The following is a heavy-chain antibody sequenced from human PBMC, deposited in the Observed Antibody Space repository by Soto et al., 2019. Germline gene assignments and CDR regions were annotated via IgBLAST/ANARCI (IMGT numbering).Heavy chain of an antibody. CDR2: VSGSGDST. CDR1: AFTFSSYA. D-gene: IGHD2-21*02. J-gene: IGHJ4*02. V-gene: IGHV3-23*01. CDR3: AKGRASDCPGCTQDY. Sequence: EVQLLESGGGLAQPGGSLRLSCAASAFTFSSYAMSWVRQAPGKGLEWVSAVSGSGDSTYYADSVKGRFTISRDNSKNTPYLQMNSLRAEDTAVYYCAKGRASDCPGCTQDYWGQGTLVTLSS.